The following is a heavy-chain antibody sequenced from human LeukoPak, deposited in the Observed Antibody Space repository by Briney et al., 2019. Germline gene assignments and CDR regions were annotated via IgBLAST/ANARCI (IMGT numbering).Heavy chain of an antibody. V-gene: IGHV3-30*04. CDR2: ISYDGSNK. J-gene: IGHJ5*02. Sequence: GGSLRLSCAASGFTFSSYAMHWVRQAPGKGLEWVAVISYDGSNKYYADSVKGRFTISRDNSKNTLYLQMNSLRAEDTAVYYCAPEGYCSSTSCHTPYNWFDPWGQGTLVTVSS. D-gene: IGHD2-2*02. CDR1: GFTFSSYA. CDR3: APEGYCSSTSCHTPYNWFDP.